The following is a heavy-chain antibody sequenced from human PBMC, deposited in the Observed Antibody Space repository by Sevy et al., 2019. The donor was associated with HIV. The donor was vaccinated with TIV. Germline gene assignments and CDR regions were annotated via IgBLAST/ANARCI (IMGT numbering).Heavy chain of an antibody. V-gene: IGHV3-15*01. J-gene: IGHJ4*02. Sequence: GGSLRLSCAASGLSFSNAWMAWVRQAPGKGLEWVGRIRSETGGGTTEFAAFAKGKFTMSRDDPKNTLYLQMNSLKTEDTAVDYCAVDHRRDGMIVVPFEKWGLGTLVTVSS. CDR1: GLSFSNAW. D-gene: IGHD3-22*01. CDR3: AVDHRRDGMIVVPFEK. CDR2: IRSETGGGTT.